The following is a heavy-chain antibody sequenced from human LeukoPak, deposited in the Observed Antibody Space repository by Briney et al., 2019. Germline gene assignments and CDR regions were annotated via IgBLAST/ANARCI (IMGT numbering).Heavy chain of an antibody. J-gene: IGHJ4*02. CDR1: GGSFSGYY. CDR3: AILARRGDYFDY. V-gene: IGHV4-34*01. D-gene: IGHD3-10*01. CDR2: INHSGST. Sequence: SETLSLTCAVYGGSFSGYYWSWIRQPPGKGLEWIGEINHSGSTNYNPSLKSRVTISVDTSKNQFSLKLSSVTATDTAVYYCAILARRGDYFDYWGQGTLVTVSS.